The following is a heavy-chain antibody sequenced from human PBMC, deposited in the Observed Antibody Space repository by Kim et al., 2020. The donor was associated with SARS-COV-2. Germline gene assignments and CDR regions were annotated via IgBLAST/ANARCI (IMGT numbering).Heavy chain of an antibody. J-gene: IGHJ6*02. D-gene: IGHD2-8*01. CDR3: AIARGVSYYYGMDV. CDR2: ISYDGSNK. Sequence: GGSLRLSCAASGFTFSSYAMHWVRQAPGKGLEWVAVISYDGSNKYYADSVKGRFTISRDNSKNTLYLQMNSLRAEDTAVYYCAIARGVSYYYGMDVWGQGNPVTVS. V-gene: IGHV3-30-3*01. CDR1: GFTFSSYA.